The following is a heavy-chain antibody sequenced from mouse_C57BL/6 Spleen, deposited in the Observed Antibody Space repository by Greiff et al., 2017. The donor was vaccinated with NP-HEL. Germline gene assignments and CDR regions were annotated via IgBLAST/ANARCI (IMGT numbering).Heavy chain of an antibody. Sequence: EVQLQQSGPVLVKPGASVKMSCKASGYTFTDYYMNWVKQSHGKSLEWIGVINPYNGGTSYNQKFKGKATLTVEKSSSTAYMELNSLTSEDSAVYYCARRDYGSSYYFDYWGQGTTLTVSS. V-gene: IGHV1-19*01. D-gene: IGHD1-1*01. CDR2: INPYNGGT. J-gene: IGHJ2*01. CDR3: ARRDYGSSYYFDY. CDR1: GYTFTDYY.